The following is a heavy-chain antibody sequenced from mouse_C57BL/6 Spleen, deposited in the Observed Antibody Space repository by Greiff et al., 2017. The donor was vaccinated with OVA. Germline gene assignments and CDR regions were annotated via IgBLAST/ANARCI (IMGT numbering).Heavy chain of an antibody. CDR3: ARRVHSNSYFDY. J-gene: IGHJ2*01. CDR1: GYTFTDYY. Sequence: EVQLQQSGPELVKPGASVKISCKASGYTFTDYYMNWVKQSHGKSLEWIGDINPNNGGTSYNQKFKGKATLTVDKSSSTAYMELRSLTSEDSAVYYCARRVHSNSYFDYWGQGTTLTVSS. V-gene: IGHV1-26*01. D-gene: IGHD2-5*01. CDR2: INPNNGGT.